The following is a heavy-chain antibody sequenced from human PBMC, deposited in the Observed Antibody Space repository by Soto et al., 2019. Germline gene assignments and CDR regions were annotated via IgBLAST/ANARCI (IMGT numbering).Heavy chain of an antibody. J-gene: IGHJ4*02. CDR1: GYSFAGYW. CDR3: ARQIYDSDTGPNFQYYFDS. Sequence: GESLKISCKGSGYSFAGYWITWVRQKPGKGLEWMGRVDPSDSQTYYSPSFRGHVTISVTKSITTVFLQWSSLRASDTAMYYCARQIYDSDTGPNFQYYFDSWGQGTPVTVSS. D-gene: IGHD3-22*01. V-gene: IGHV5-10-1*01. CDR2: VDPSDSQT.